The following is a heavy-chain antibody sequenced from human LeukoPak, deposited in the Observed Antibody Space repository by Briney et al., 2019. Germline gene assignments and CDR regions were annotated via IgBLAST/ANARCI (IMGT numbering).Heavy chain of an antibody. CDR2: ISSSSRYI. V-gene: IGHV3-21*01. J-gene: IGHJ4*02. CDR1: GFTFSTSS. Sequence: GGSLRLSCAASGFTFSTSSINWVRQAPGKGLEWVSSISSSSRYIYYADSVKGRFTISRDNAKNSLYLQMNSLRAEDTAMYYCAKIGGYSYGPLDFWGQGTLVTVSS. D-gene: IGHD5-18*01. CDR3: AKIGGYSYGPLDF.